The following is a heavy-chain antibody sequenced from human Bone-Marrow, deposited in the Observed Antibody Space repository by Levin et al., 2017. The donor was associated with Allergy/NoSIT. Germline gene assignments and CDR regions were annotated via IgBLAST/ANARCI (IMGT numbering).Heavy chain of an antibody. Sequence: SGPTLVKPTQTLTLTCTFSGFSLTTGSVSVGWIRQPPGKALEWLALVYWDDDKRYKSSLESRLDITKDTSKNQVVLTMTNVDPVDTGTYYCAHRSYYASGKPFDSWGQGILVTVSS. CDR2: VYWDDDK. J-gene: IGHJ4*02. D-gene: IGHD3-10*01. CDR1: GFSLTTGSVS. V-gene: IGHV2-5*02. CDR3: AHRSYYASGKPFDS.